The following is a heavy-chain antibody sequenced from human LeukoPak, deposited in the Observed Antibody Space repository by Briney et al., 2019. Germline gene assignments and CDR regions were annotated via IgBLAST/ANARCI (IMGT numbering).Heavy chain of an antibody. J-gene: IGHJ4*02. CDR2: INWNGGST. V-gene: IGHV3-20*04. D-gene: IGHD3-9*01. CDR1: GFTFDDYG. Sequence: GGSLRLSCAASGFTFDDYGMSWVRQAPGKGLEWVSGINWNGGSTGYADSVKARFTISRDNAKNSLYLQMNSLRAEDTALYYCARQNYDILTGPLYFFDYWGQGTLVTVSS. CDR3: ARQNYDILTGPLYFFDY.